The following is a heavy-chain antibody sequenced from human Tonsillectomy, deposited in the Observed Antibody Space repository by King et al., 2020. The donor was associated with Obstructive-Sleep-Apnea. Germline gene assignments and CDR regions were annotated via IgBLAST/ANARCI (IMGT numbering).Heavy chain of an antibody. Sequence: HVQLVQSGAEVKKPGASVKVSCKTSGYTFTSYGISWVRQAPGQGLEWIGWISGYNGNTNYAQKFQERVTMTTATSTTTVDMGLTSLRSADTAVYYCARDLVTAASSDWGQGTLVTVSS. D-gene: IGHD6-13*01. CDR1: GYTFTSYG. V-gene: IGHV1-18*01. J-gene: IGHJ4*02. CDR2: ISGYNGNT. CDR3: ARDLVTAASSD.